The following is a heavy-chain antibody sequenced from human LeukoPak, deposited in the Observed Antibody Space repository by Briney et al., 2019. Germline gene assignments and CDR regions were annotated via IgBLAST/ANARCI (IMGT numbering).Heavy chain of an antibody. V-gene: IGHV1-69*02. Sequence: RSSVKVSCKASGGTFISYTISWVRQAPGQGLEWMGRIIPILGIANYAQKFQGRVTITADKSTSTAYMELSSLRSEDTAVYYCARLPDIVVVPAALGSWGQGTLVTVSS. CDR1: GGTFISYT. D-gene: IGHD2-2*01. CDR2: IIPILGIA. J-gene: IGHJ4*02. CDR3: ARLPDIVVVPAALGS.